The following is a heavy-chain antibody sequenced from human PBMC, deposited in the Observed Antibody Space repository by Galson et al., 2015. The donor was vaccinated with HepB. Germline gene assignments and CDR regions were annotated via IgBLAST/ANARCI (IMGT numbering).Heavy chain of an antibody. CDR3: ARATAYNWNFYYYYAMDV. J-gene: IGHJ6*02. D-gene: IGHD1-7*01. CDR1: GFTFSDYY. Sequence: SLRLSCAASGFTFSDYYTTWIRQAPGKGLESVSYISSSSSFTNYADSVKGRFTISRDNAKNSLYLQMNSLRAEDTAVYYCARATAYNWNFYYYYAMDVWGQGTTVTVSS. CDR2: ISSSSSFT. V-gene: IGHV3-11*03.